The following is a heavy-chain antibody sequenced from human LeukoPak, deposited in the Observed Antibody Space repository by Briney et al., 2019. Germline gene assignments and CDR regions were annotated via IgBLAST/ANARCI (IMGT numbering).Heavy chain of an antibody. J-gene: IGHJ6*02. CDR3: TTGAVAGPPLYYYYGMDV. Sequence: KAGGSLRLSCAASGFTFSNAWMSWVRQAPGKGLEWVGRIKSKTDGGTTDYAAPVKGRFTISRDDSKNTLYLQMNSLKTEDTAVYYCTTGAVAGPPLYYYYGMDVWGQGTTVTVSS. D-gene: IGHD6-19*01. CDR2: IKSKTDGGTT. CDR1: GFTFSNAW. V-gene: IGHV3-15*01.